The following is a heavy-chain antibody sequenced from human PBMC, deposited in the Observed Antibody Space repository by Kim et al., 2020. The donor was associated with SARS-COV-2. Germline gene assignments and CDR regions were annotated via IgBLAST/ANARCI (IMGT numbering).Heavy chain of an antibody. J-gene: IGHJ5*02. Sequence: PSLKSRVTISVDTSKNQFSLKLSSVTAADTAVYYCARQRITFGGVIDFDPWGQGTLVTVSS. CDR3: ARQRITFGGVIDFDP. D-gene: IGHD3-16*02. V-gene: IGHV4-39*01.